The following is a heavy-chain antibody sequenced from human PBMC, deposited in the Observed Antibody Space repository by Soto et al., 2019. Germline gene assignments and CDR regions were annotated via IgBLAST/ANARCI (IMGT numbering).Heavy chain of an antibody. CDR1: GFTFSSYA. CDR3: ARGRRDSSSSLFDY. D-gene: IGHD6-6*01. V-gene: IGHV3-30-3*01. J-gene: IGHJ4*01. Sequence: GGSLRLSCAASGFTFSSYAMHWVRQAPGKGLEWVAVISYDGSNKYYEDSVKGRFTISRDNSKNTLYLQMNSLRAEDTAVYSCARGRRDSSSSLFDYWGHGTLVTVSS. CDR2: ISYDGSNK.